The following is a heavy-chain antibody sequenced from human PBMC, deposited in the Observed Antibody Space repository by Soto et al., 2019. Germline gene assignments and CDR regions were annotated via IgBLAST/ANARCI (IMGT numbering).Heavy chain of an antibody. CDR3: AKLGMTTITPDY. CDR2: ISGSGGNT. D-gene: IGHD5-12*01. Sequence: EAQLLESGGGLVQPGGSLRLSCAASGFSFDTYAMSWVRQAPGKGLELVSSISGSGGNTYYAHSVKGRFTISRDNSKNIPYLPMTSLRAEDTALYYCAKLGMTTITPDYWGQGTQVTVAS. J-gene: IGHJ4*02. V-gene: IGHV3-23*01. CDR1: GFSFDTYA.